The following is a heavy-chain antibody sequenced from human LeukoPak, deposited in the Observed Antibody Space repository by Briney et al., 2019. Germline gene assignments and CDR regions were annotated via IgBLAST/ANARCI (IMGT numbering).Heavy chain of an antibody. CDR3: ASPRSGYRYTFDY. Sequence: SETLSLTCAVSAASISNYYWSWIRQAPGKGLEWIGYISTSGSTNYNPSLKSRVSISLDTSKNRFSLNLNFVTAADTAVYYCASPRSGYRYTFDYWGQGALVTISS. J-gene: IGHJ4*02. D-gene: IGHD3-22*01. V-gene: IGHV4-4*09. CDR1: AASISNYY. CDR2: ISTSGST.